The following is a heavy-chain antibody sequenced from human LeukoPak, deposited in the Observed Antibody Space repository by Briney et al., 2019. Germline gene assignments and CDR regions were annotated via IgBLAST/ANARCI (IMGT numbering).Heavy chain of an antibody. CDR1: GGSISSSSYY. CDR2: IYYSGST. Sequence: SETLSLTCTVSGGSISSSSYYWGWIRQPPGKGLEWIGSIYYSGSTYYNPSLKSRVTISVDTSKNQFSLKLSSVTAADTAVYYCARLTSDPNYYGSGTLFDYWGQGTLVTVSS. V-gene: IGHV4-39*01. CDR3: ARLTSDPNYYGSGTLFDY. D-gene: IGHD3-10*01. J-gene: IGHJ4*02.